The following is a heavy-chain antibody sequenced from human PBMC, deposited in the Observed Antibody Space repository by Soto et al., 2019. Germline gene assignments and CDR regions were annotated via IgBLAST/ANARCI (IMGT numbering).Heavy chain of an antibody. V-gene: IGHV1-3*01. Sequence: ASVKVSCKASGYTFTSYAMHWVRQAPGQRLEWMGWINAGNGNTKYSQKFQGRVTITRDTSASTAYMELSSLRSEDMAVYYCARDFQSELGYCSGGSCYEYAFDIWGQGTMVTLSS. CDR3: ARDFQSELGYCSGGSCYEYAFDI. CDR1: GYTFTSYA. CDR2: INAGNGNT. J-gene: IGHJ3*02. D-gene: IGHD2-15*01.